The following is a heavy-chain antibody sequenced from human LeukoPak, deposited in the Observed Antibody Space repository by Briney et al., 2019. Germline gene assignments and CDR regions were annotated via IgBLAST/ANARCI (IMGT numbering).Heavy chain of an antibody. J-gene: IGHJ6*02. CDR3: ARRASDDGMDV. CDR2: ISSSGNTI. Sequence: GGSLRLSCAASGFPFSDYYMSWIRQAPGKGLEWVSYISSSGNTIYYADSVKGRFTMSRDNAKNSLYLQMTSLRAEDTAVYYCARRASDDGMDVWGQGTTVTVSS. V-gene: IGHV3-11*01. CDR1: GFPFSDYY.